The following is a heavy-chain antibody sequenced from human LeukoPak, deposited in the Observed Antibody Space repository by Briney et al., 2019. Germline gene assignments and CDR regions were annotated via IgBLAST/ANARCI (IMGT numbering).Heavy chain of an antibody. CDR2: IYYSGST. Sequence: SDTLSLTHTFCVGSISSCYWRWMRQPPAKGREGIAYIYYSGSTNYNPSLKSRVTISVDPSKYQFSLKLSSVTAADTAVYYCATTESGYDLFFDYWGQGTLVTVSS. D-gene: IGHD5-12*01. J-gene: IGHJ4*02. V-gene: IGHV4-59*07. CDR3: ATTESGYDLFFDY. CDR1: VGSISSCY.